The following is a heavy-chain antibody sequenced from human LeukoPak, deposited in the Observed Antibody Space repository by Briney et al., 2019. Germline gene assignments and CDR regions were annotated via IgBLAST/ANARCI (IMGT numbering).Heavy chain of an antibody. V-gene: IGHV4-59*01. CDR2: IYYSGST. CDR1: GGSISSYY. CDR3: ARSLAAAREFDY. J-gene: IGHJ4*02. Sequence: SETLSLTCTVSGGSISSYYWSWIRQPPGKGLEWIGYIYYSGSTNYNPSLKSRVTISVDTSKNQFSLKLSSVTAADTAVYYCARSLAAAREFDYWGQGTLVTVSS. D-gene: IGHD6-13*01.